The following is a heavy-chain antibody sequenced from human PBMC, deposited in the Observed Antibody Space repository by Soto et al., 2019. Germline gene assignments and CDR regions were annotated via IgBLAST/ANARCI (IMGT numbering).Heavy chain of an antibody. CDR3: AREPATAKPEGVDF. D-gene: IGHD1-1*01. V-gene: IGHV1-2*02. Sequence: ASVKVSCKASGYTFSDYYIHWVRQAPGQGLEWMGWINPTSGGTKYAPKFQGGVTMTRDTSITTAYMELSRLRSRDTAVYYCAREPATAKPEGVDFWGQGTLVTVSS. CDR2: INPTSGGT. J-gene: IGHJ4*02. CDR1: GYTFSDYY.